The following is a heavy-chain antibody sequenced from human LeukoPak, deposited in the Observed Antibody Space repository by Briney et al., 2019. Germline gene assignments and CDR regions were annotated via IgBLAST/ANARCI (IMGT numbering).Heavy chain of an antibody. CDR1: EFTFSIYS. J-gene: IGHJ4*02. Sequence: GGSLRLSCAASEFTFSIYSMNWVRQAPGKGLEWVSVIYSGGSTYYADSVKGRFTISRDNSKDTLYLQMNSLRAEDTAVYYCARGLGAQTNYYFDYWGQGTLVTVSS. D-gene: IGHD1-26*01. CDR2: IYSGGST. CDR3: ARGLGAQTNYYFDY. V-gene: IGHV3-66*01.